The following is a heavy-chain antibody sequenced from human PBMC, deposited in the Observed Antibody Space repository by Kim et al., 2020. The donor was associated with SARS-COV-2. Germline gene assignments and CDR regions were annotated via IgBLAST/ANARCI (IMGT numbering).Heavy chain of an antibody. CDR1: GGSFSGYY. CDR2: INHSGRT. J-gene: IGHJ2*01. V-gene: IGHV4-34*01. Sequence: SETLSLTCAVYGGSFSGYYWSWIRQPPGKGLEWMGEINHSGRTNYNPYLKSRVTISVDTSKNQFSLKLTSVTAADTAVYYCSRRLSNTSGWGRHYCDLWG. D-gene: IGHD3-10*01. CDR3: SRRLSNTSGWGRHYCDL.